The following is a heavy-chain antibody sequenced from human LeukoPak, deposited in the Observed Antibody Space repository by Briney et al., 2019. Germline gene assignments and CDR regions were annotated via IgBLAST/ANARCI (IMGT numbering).Heavy chain of an antibody. CDR2: IIPIFGTA. Sequence: ASVKVSCKASGGTFSSYAISWVRQAPGQGLEWMGGIIPIFGTANYAQKFQGRVTITTDESTSTAYMELSSLRSEDTAVYYCAREGPYYYYMDVWGKGTTVTDSS. J-gene: IGHJ6*03. CDR3: AREGPYYYYMDV. V-gene: IGHV1-69*05. CDR1: GGTFSSYA.